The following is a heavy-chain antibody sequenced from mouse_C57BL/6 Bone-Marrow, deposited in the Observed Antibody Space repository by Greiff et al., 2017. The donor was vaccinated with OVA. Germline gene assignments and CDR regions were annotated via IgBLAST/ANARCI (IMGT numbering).Heavy chain of an antibody. V-gene: IGHV8-8*01. CDR1: GFSLSTFGMG. CDR2: IWWDDDK. CDR3: ARIRRVYDYDVGAFDY. Sequence: QVTLKVSGPGILQPSQTLSLTCSFSGFSLSTFGMGVGWIRQPSGKGLEWLAHIWWDDDKYYNPALKSRLTISKDTSKNQVFLKIANVDTADTATYYCARIRRVYDYDVGAFDYWGQGTTLTVSS. D-gene: IGHD2-4*01. J-gene: IGHJ2*01.